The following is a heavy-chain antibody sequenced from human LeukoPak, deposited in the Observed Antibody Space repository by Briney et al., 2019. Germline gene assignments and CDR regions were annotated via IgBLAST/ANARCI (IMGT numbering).Heavy chain of an antibody. CDR3: AREKRGFLEWLTYNWFDP. CDR2: IYYSGST. Sequence: PSETLSPTCTVSGGSISSYYWSWIRQPPGKGLEWIGYIYYSGSTNYNPSLKSRVTISVDTSKNQFSLKLSSVTAADTAVYYCAREKRGFLEWLTYNWFDPWGQGTLVTVSS. CDR1: GGSISSYY. J-gene: IGHJ5*02. D-gene: IGHD3-3*01. V-gene: IGHV4-59*01.